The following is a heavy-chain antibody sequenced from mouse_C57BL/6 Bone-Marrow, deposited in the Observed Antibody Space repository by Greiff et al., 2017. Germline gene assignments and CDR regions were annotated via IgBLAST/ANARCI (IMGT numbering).Heavy chain of an antibody. D-gene: IGHD2-1*01. Sequence: EVQGVESGGGLVKPGGSLKLSCAASGFTFSSYAMSWVRQTPEKRLEWVATISDGGSYTYNSDNVKGRFTISRDNAKNDLYLQMSHLKSEDTAMYYCARDLPWFAYWGQGTLVTVSA. CDR1: GFTFSSYA. V-gene: IGHV5-4*01. J-gene: IGHJ3*01. CDR3: ARDLPWFAY. CDR2: ISDGGSYT.